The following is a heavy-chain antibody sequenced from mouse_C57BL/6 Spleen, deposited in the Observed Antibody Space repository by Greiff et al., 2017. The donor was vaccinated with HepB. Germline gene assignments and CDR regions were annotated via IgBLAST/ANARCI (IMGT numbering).Heavy chain of an antibody. J-gene: IGHJ4*01. Sequence: EVKLVESGGGLVKPGGSLKLSCAASGFTFSSYAMSWVRQTPEKRLEWVATISDGGSYTYYPDNVKGRFTISRDNAKNNLYLQMSHLKSEDTAMYYCARDGRAYSKEPYAMDYWGQGTSVTVSS. CDR2: ISDGGSYT. V-gene: IGHV5-4*01. CDR3: ARDGRAYSKEPYAMDY. CDR1: GFTFSSYA. D-gene: IGHD2-10*01.